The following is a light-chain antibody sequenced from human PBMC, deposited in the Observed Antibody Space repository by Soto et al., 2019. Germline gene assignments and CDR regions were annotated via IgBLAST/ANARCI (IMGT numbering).Light chain of an antibody. J-gene: IGKJ1*01. V-gene: IGKV1-5*01. CDR1: HTISSW. Sequence: EIHMSESPSTLSGSVGDRVTITCRASHTISSWLALYQQKPGKAPKLLIYDASRLESGVPSRFSGSGSGTEFTLTISSLQPDDFATYYCQQYNSYSWTFGQGTKVDI. CDR2: DAS. CDR3: QQYNSYSWT.